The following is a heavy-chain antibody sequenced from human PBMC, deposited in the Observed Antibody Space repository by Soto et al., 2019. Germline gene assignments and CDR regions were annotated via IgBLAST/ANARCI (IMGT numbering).Heavy chain of an antibody. Sequence: GGSLRLSCAASGFTFSSYAMSWVRQAPGKGLEWVSAISGSGGSTYYADSVKGRFTISRDNSKNTLYVQMNSLRAEDRAVYYCAKEAQWELLLRYFDYWGQGTLVTVSS. J-gene: IGHJ4*02. CDR1: GFTFSSYA. CDR2: ISGSGGST. D-gene: IGHD1-26*01. CDR3: AKEAQWELLLRYFDY. V-gene: IGHV3-23*01.